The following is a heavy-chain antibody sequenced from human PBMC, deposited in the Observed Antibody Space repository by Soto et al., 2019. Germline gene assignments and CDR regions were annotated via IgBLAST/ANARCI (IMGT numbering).Heavy chain of an antibody. J-gene: IGHJ4*02. D-gene: IGHD4-4*01. Sequence: GGSLRLSCAASGFTFSDYYMSWIRQAPGKGLEWVSYISSSGSTIYYADSVKGRFTISRDNAKNSLYLQMNSLRAEDTAVYYCARKGRKAVYSNYGEEFDYWGQGTLVTVSS. V-gene: IGHV3-11*01. CDR1: GFTFSDYY. CDR3: ARKGRKAVYSNYGEEFDY. CDR2: ISSSGSTI.